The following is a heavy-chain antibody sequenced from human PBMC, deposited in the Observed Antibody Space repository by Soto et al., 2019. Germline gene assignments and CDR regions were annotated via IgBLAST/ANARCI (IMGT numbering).Heavy chain of an antibody. CDR2: INHSGST. CDR3: ARGRHYYGSGSYSTKGWFDP. Sequence: SETLSLTCAVYGGSFSGYYWSWIRQPPGKGLEWIGEINHSGSTNYNPSLKSRVTISVDTSKNQFSLKLSSVTAADTAVYYCARGRHYYGSGSYSTKGWFDPWGQGTLVAVSS. CDR1: GGSFSGYY. D-gene: IGHD3-10*01. J-gene: IGHJ5*02. V-gene: IGHV4-34*01.